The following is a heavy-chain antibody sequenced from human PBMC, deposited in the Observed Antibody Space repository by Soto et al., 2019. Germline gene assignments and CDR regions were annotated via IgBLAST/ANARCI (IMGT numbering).Heavy chain of an antibody. Sequence: PGGSLRLSCAASGFTFSSYAMSWVRQAPGKGLEWVSGISGSGGTTYYADSVKGRFTISRDNSKNTLYLQMNSLRDEDAAVYYCAKDFIGTLADAFDIWGQGTMVTVSS. CDR3: AKDFIGTLADAFDI. CDR2: ISGSGGTT. V-gene: IGHV3-23*01. J-gene: IGHJ3*02. CDR1: GFTFSSYA. D-gene: IGHD1-26*01.